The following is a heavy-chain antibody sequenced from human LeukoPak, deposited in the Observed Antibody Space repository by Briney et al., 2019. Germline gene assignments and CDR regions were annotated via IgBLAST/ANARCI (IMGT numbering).Heavy chain of an antibody. Sequence: PSETLSLTCAVYGGSFNGYYWSWIRQPPGKGLEWIGEINHSGSTNYNPSLKSRVTISVDTSKNRFSLKLSSVTAADTAVYYCARGPGSSSWYLRGGWFDPWGQGTLVTVSS. J-gene: IGHJ5*02. V-gene: IGHV4-34*01. CDR2: INHSGST. CDR3: ARGPGSSSWYLRGGWFDP. D-gene: IGHD6-13*01. CDR1: GGSFNGYY.